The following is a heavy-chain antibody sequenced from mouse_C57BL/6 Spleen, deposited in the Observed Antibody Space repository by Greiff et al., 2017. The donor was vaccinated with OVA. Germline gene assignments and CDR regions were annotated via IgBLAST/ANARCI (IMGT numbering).Heavy chain of an antibody. CDR1: GYTFTSYW. CDR3: ARLAGGSSPWFAY. Sequence: QVQLQQPGAELVKPGASVKLSCKASGYTFTSYWMQWVKQRPGQGLEWIGEIDPSDSYTHYNQKFKGKATLTVDTSSSTAYMQLSSLTSEDSAVYYCARLAGGSSPWFAYWGQGTLVTVSA. D-gene: IGHD1-1*01. CDR2: IDPSDSYT. J-gene: IGHJ3*01. V-gene: IGHV1-50*01.